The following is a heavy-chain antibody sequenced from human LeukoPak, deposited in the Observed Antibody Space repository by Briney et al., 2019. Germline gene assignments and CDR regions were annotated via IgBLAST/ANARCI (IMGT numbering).Heavy chain of an antibody. J-gene: IGHJ4*02. V-gene: IGHV1-3*01. D-gene: IGHD3-22*01. CDR2: INAGNGNT. CDR3: ARDSFRGDSSGPIQPDY. CDR1: GYTFTSYA. Sequence: ASVKVSCKASGYTFTSYAMHWVRQAPGQRLERMGWINAGNGNTKCSQKFQGRVTITRDTSASTAYMELSSLRSEDTAVYYCARDSFRGDSSGPIQPDYWGQGTLVTVSS.